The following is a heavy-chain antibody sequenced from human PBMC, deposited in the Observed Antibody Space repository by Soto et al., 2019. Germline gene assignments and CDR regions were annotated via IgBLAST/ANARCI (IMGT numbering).Heavy chain of an antibody. V-gene: IGHV3-30-3*01. Sequence: GGSLRLSCAASGFTFSSYAMHWVRQAPGKGLEWVAVISYDGSNKYYADSVKGRFTISRDNSKNTLYLQMNSLRAEDTAVYYCAREQKYSSGSSTEYPFDIWGQGTMVTVSS. D-gene: IGHD6-19*01. CDR2: ISYDGSNK. CDR1: GFTFSSYA. J-gene: IGHJ3*02. CDR3: AREQKYSSGSSTEYPFDI.